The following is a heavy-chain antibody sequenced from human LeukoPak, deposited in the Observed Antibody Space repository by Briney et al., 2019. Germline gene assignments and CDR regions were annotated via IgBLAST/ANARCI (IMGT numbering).Heavy chain of an antibody. CDR2: ISAYNGNT. V-gene: IGHV1-18*01. Sequence: ASVKVSCKASGHTFTSFGISWVRQAPGQGLEWMGWISAYNGNTNYAQKLQGRVTMTTDTSTSTAYMEVRSLGSDDTAVYYCARTVATYFDYWGQGTLVTVSS. D-gene: IGHD5-12*01. CDR1: GHTFTSFG. CDR3: ARTVATYFDY. J-gene: IGHJ4*02.